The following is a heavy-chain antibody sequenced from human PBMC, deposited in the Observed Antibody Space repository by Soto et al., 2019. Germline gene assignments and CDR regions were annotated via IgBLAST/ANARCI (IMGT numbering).Heavy chain of an antibody. CDR2: ISAHNGNT. D-gene: IGHD1-1*01. CDR3: ARGRYGDY. Sequence: QVHLVQSGAEVKKPGASVKVSCKGSGYGFTTYGITWVRQAPGQGLEWMAWISAHNGNTNYAQKLQGRVAVTSDTSTSTAYMELRSLRSDDTVVYYCARGRYGDYWGQGALVTVSS. J-gene: IGHJ4*02. V-gene: IGHV1-18*01. CDR1: GYGFTTYG.